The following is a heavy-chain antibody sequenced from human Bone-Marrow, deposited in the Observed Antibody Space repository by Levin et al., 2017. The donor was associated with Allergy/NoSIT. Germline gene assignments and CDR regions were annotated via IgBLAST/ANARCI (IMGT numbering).Heavy chain of an antibody. CDR1: GYSFSTYW. CDR3: ARGNCTTTTCFHPLGAFDI. CDR2: IYPGDSDT. D-gene: IGHD2-2*01. V-gene: IGHV5-51*01. Sequence: KVSCEGSGYSFSTYWIGWVRQMPGKGLEWMGVIYPGDSDTRYSPSFQGQVTISVDKSISTAYLQWSSLKASDTAMYFCARGNCTTTTCFHPLGAFDIWGQGTMVTVSS. J-gene: IGHJ3*02.